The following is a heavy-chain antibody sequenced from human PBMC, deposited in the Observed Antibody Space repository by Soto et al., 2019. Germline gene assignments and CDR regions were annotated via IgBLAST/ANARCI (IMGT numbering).Heavy chain of an antibody. CDR2: IRNKPRSYTT. D-gene: IGHD4-4*01. Sequence: EVQLVESGGGLVQPGGSLRLSCAASGFTFSDHYMDWVRQAPGKGLEWIGRIRNKPRSYTTEYAASVKGRFTISRDDSKSSLYLHMNSLKTEDTAVYYCSRVRDYTPDYWGQGTLVTVSS. V-gene: IGHV3-72*01. CDR1: GFTFSDHY. J-gene: IGHJ4*02. CDR3: SRVRDYTPDY.